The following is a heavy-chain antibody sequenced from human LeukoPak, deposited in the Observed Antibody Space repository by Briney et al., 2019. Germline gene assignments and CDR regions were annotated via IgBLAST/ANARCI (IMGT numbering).Heavy chain of an antibody. V-gene: IGHV1-8*01. CDR2: MNPNSGNT. CDR3: ARDGGLTDWFDP. D-gene: IGHD3-16*01. J-gene: IGHJ5*02. Sequence: ASVKVSCKASGYTFTSYDINWVRQATGQGLEWMGWMNPNSGNTGYAQKFQGRVTMTRNTSISTAYMELRSLRSDDTAVYYCARDGGLTDWFDPWGQGTLVTVSS. CDR1: GYTFTSYD.